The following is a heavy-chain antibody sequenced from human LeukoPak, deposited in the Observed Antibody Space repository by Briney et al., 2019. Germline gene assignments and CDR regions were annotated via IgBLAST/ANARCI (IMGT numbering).Heavy chain of an antibody. CDR2: VNNDGSDT. CDR3: ARDYYGIDY. D-gene: IGHD3-22*01. J-gene: IGHJ4*02. Sequence: GGSLRLSCAASGFTLSSFWVQWVRQTPEKGLVWVSRVNNDGSDTNYADSVKGRFTISRDNAKNTLYLQMNSLRAEDTAVYYCARDYYGIDYWGQGTLVTVSS. CDR1: GFTLSSFW. V-gene: IGHV3-74*01.